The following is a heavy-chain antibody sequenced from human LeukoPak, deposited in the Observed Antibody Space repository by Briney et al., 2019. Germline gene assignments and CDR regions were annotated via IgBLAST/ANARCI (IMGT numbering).Heavy chain of an antibody. V-gene: IGHV3-23*01. CDR2: ISGSRGST. Sequence: GGSLRLSCAASGFTFGSYAMYWVRQAPGKGLEWVSGISGSRGSTFYADSVKGRFTISRDNSENTVYLQLNSLRADDTAVYYCAKTTAGYSSGRYPGWPVDYWGQGTLVTVSS. J-gene: IGHJ4*02. CDR1: GFTFGSYA. D-gene: IGHD6-19*01. CDR3: AKTTAGYSSGRYPGWPVDY.